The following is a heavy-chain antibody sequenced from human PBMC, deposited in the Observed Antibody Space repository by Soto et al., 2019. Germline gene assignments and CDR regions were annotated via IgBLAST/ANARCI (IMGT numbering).Heavy chain of an antibody. D-gene: IGHD6-6*01. J-gene: IGHJ4*02. CDR1: GFTLPGYS. Sequence: GGSLRLSCAPSGFTLPGYSMNWVRQAPGKGLEWVSYISSSSDTIYYADSVKGRFTISRDNAKNLLYLQMKSLRAEDTAVYYCARSSTFYDYWGQGTPVT. CDR3: ARSSTFYDY. CDR2: ISSSSDTI. V-gene: IGHV3-48*01.